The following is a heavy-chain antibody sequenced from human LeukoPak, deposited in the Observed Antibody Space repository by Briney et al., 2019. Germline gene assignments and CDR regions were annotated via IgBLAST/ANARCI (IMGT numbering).Heavy chain of an antibody. D-gene: IGHD3-9*01. CDR2: ISPSGDIL. CDR1: GFTFSSHG. J-gene: IGHJ6*03. V-gene: IGHV3-23*01. Sequence: TGGSLRLSCAASGFTFSSHGMNWVRQAPGKGLEWFSGISPSGDILYYADSVKGQFTISRDNSKNTLYLQMNSMRAEDTAVFYCAKDGTNFDWLHPLSISSYYYSYMDVWGKGTTVTISS. CDR3: AKDGTNFDWLHPLSISSYYYSYMDV.